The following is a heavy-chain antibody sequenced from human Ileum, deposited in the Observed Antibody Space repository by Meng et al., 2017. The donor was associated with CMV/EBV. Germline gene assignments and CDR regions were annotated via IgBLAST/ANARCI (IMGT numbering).Heavy chain of an antibody. D-gene: IGHD3-10*01. Sequence: GGSLRLSCAASGFTFSSYGIHWVRQAPGKGLEWVAFIQYDGSKKSYADSVKGRFTISRDNSKNTLYLQMNSLRGEDTALYYCARGVNYGMEVWGQGTMVTVSS. V-gene: IGHV3-30*02. CDR2: IQYDGSKK. CDR1: GFTFSSYG. J-gene: IGHJ6*02. CDR3: ARGVNYGMEV.